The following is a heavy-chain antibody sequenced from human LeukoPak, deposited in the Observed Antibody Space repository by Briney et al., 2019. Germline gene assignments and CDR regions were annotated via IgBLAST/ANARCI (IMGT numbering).Heavy chain of an antibody. Sequence: PGGSLRLSCAASGFTFSSYEMNWVRQAPGKGLEWVSYISSSGSTIYYADSVKGRFTISRDNAKNSLYLQMNSLRAEDTAVYYCASSRVVAASYASHWGQETLVTVSS. CDR3: ASSRVVAASYASH. J-gene: IGHJ4*02. V-gene: IGHV3-48*03. CDR2: ISSSGSTI. CDR1: GFTFSSYE. D-gene: IGHD2-15*01.